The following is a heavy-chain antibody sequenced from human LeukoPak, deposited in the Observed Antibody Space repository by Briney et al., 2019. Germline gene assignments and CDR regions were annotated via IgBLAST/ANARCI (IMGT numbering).Heavy chain of an antibody. V-gene: IGHV1-18*01. CDR1: GYTFTSYG. J-gene: IGHJ4*02. CDR3: ARARGTITGGYFDY. Sequence: ASVKISCKASGYTFTSYGTSWVRQAPGQGLEWMGWISAYNGNTNYAQKLQGRVTMTTDTSTSTAYMELRSLRSDDTAVYYCARARGTITGGYFDYWGQGTLVTVSS. CDR2: ISAYNGNT. D-gene: IGHD5-24*01.